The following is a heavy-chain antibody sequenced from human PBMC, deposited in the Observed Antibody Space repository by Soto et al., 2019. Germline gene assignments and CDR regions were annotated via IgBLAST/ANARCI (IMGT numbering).Heavy chain of an antibody. CDR3: ARGREYCSGGSCYGAFDI. CDR2: MNPNSGNT. J-gene: IGHJ3*02. Sequence: QVQLVQSGAEVKKPGASVKVSCKASGYTFTSYDINWVRQATGQGLEWMGWMNPNSGNTGYAQKVQGRVTMTRNTSISTAYMELSSLRSEDTAVYYCARGREYCSGGSCYGAFDIWGQGTMVTVSS. D-gene: IGHD2-15*01. CDR1: GYTFTSYD. V-gene: IGHV1-8*01.